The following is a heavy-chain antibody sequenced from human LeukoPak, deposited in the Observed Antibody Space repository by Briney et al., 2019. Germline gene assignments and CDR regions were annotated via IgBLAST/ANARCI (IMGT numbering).Heavy chain of an antibody. V-gene: IGHV4-34*01. D-gene: IGHD2-8*01. CDR1: GGSFIGFR. Sequence: NSSETLSLTCAVYGGSFIGFRWNWIRHPPGKGLGWIWDINHSGSTNYTPSLKSRVTISVDTSKNQFSLKLSFVTAADTAVYYCARDGTIVLMLPVTNWFDPWGQGTLVTVSS. J-gene: IGHJ5*02. CDR2: INHSGST. CDR3: ARDGTIVLMLPVTNWFDP.